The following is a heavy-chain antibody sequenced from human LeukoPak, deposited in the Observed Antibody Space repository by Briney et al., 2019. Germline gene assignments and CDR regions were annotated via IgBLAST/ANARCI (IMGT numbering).Heavy chain of an antibody. CDR1: GFTFSSYS. CDR3: ARDYAYCGGDCYSYPYFDY. D-gene: IGHD2-21*01. V-gene: IGHV3-48*01. CDR2: ISSSSSTI. J-gene: IGHJ4*02. Sequence: GGSLRLSCAASGFTFSSYSMDWVGQAPGKGLEWVSYISSSSSTIYYADSVKGRFTISRDNAKNSLYLQMNSLRAEDTAVYYCARDYAYCGGDCYSYPYFDYWGQGTLVTVSS.